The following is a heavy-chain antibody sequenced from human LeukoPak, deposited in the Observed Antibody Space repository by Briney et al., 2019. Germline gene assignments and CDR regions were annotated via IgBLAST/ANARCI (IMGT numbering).Heavy chain of an antibody. D-gene: IGHD3-3*01. V-gene: IGHV4-4*02. CDR2: IYHSGST. Sequence: SGTLSLTCAVSGGSISSSNWWSWVRQPPGKGLEWIGEIYHSGSTNYNPSLKSRVTISVDKSKNQFSLKLSSVTAADTAVYYCARTSYDFWSSYSPHYFYMDVWGQGTLVTVSS. J-gene: IGHJ4*02. CDR1: GGSISSSNW. CDR3: ARTSYDFWSSYSPHYFYMDV.